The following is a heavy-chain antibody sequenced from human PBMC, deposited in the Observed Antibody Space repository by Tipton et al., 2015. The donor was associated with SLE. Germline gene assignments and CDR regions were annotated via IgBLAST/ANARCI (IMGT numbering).Heavy chain of an antibody. J-gene: IGHJ4*02. CDR3: ARAIGANYFNF. CDR1: GGSMNSYY. V-gene: IGHV4-59*12. Sequence: TLSLTCSVSGGSMNSYYWTWIRQPPGKGLEWIGYIYHTGATNYNPSLKSRLTISVGTSKNQFSLRLTSVTAADTAVYYCARAIGANYFNFWGQGTLVTVSS. D-gene: IGHD3-16*01. CDR2: IYHTGAT.